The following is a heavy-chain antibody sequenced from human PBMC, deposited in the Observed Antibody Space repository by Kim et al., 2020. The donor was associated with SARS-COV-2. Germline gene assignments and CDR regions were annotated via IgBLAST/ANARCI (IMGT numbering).Heavy chain of an antibody. J-gene: IGHJ4*02. D-gene: IGHD1-26*01. Sequence: GSTTSYEDSVKGRFTISRDNSKNTLYLQMNSLRAEDTAVYDCAKDGSPPGWGQGTLVTVSS. V-gene: IGHV3-23*03. CDR2: GSTT. CDR3: AKDGSPPG.